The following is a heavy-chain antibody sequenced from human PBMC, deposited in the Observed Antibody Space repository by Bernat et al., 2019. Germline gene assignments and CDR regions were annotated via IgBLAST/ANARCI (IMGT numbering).Heavy chain of an antibody. D-gene: IGHD4-17*01. Sequence: EVQLVESGGGLVKPGGSLSLSCAASGFTFSSYSMNWVRQAPGKGLEWVSYISSSSYIYYADSVKGRFTISRDNAKNSLYLQMNSLRAEDTAVYYCARGHRNPTVTTGYYYYYMDVWGKGTTVTVSS. CDR2: ISSSSYI. V-gene: IGHV3-21*05. CDR3: ARGHRNPTVTTGYYYYYMDV. J-gene: IGHJ6*03. CDR1: GFTFSSYS.